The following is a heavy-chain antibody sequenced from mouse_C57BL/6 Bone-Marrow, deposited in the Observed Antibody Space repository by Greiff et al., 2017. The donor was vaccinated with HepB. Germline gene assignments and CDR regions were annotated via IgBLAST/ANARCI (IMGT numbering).Heavy chain of an antibody. Sequence: QVQLQQPGAELVRPGSSVNLSCKASGYTFTSYWMHWVKQRPIQGLEWIGNIDPSDSETHYNQKFKDKATLTVDKSSSTAYMQLSSLTSEDSAVYYCASSGSSYWYFDVWGTGTTVTVSS. D-gene: IGHD1-1*01. CDR1: GYTFTSYW. CDR3: ASSGSSYWYFDV. CDR2: IDPSDSET. J-gene: IGHJ1*03. V-gene: IGHV1-52*01.